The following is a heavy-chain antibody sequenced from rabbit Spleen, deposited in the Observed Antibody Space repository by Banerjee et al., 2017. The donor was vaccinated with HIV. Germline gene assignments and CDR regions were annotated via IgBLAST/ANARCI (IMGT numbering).Heavy chain of an antibody. D-gene: IGHD2-1*01. CDR2: INAVTGRA. CDR1: GFSFSNKAV. CDR3: ARGSAAMTMVITGFYFNL. Sequence: QERLVESGGGLVQPEGSLTLTCTASGFSFSNKAVMCWVRQAPGKGLEWIACINAVTGRAVYASWAKGRSTFSKTSSTTVTLQMTSLTAADTATYFCARGSAAMTMVITGFYFNLWGPGTLVTVS. J-gene: IGHJ4*01. V-gene: IGHV1S45*01.